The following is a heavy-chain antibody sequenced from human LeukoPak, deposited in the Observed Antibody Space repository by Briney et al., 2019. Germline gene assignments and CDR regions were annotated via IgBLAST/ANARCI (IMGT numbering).Heavy chain of an antibody. CDR2: IYTSGSN. Sequence: PSETLSLTSTVSGGSISSYYWSWIRQPAGKGLEWIGRIYTSGSNNYNPSLKSRVTMSVDTSKNQFSLKLSSVTAADTAVYYCARDQSAYCGGDCYSYYFDYWGQGTLVTVSS. V-gene: IGHV4-4*07. D-gene: IGHD2-21*02. CDR1: GGSISSYY. CDR3: ARDQSAYCGGDCYSYYFDY. J-gene: IGHJ4*02.